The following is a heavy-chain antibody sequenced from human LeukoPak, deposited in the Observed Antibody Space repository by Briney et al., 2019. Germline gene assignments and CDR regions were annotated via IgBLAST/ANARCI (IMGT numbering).Heavy chain of an antibody. Sequence: PSETLSLTCTVSGGSISSSSYYWGWIHQPPGKGLEWIGSIYYSGSTYYNPSLKSRVTISVDTSKNQFSLKLSSVTAADTAVYYCARHGAEGEYYYYYYMDVWGKGTTVTVSS. CDR1: GGSISSSSYY. CDR2: IYYSGST. D-gene: IGHD3-10*01. CDR3: ARHGAEGEYYYYYYMDV. J-gene: IGHJ6*03. V-gene: IGHV4-39*01.